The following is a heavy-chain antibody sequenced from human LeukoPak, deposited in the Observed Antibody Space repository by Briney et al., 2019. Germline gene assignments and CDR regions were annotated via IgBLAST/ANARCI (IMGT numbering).Heavy chain of an antibody. V-gene: IGHV4-38-2*02. J-gene: IGHJ4*02. Sequence: SETLSLTCSVSGYSISSGYYWGWIRQPPGKGLEWIGSIYQSGSTYYNPSLKSRVTISVDTSKNQFSLKLSSVTAADTAVYYCARDGPTIFGMGMPPAYYFDYWGQGTLVTVSS. CDR3: ARDGPTIFGMGMPPAYYFDY. D-gene: IGHD3-3*01. CDR2: IYQSGST. CDR1: GYSISSGYY.